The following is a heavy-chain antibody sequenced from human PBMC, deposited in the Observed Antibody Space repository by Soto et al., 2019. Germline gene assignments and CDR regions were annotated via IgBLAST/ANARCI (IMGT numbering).Heavy chain of an antibody. Sequence: GESLKISCEASGFSFSSYAMIWVRQAPGKGLEWVSVISGSGGSSYVADSVKGRFTISRDNSKNMLYLEMSSLRAEDTAIYFCAQGSIEYSDPIDYWGQGTLVTVSS. CDR2: ISGSGGSS. CDR3: AQGSIEYSDPIDY. CDR1: GFSFSSYA. J-gene: IGHJ4*02. D-gene: IGHD4-17*01. V-gene: IGHV3-23*01.